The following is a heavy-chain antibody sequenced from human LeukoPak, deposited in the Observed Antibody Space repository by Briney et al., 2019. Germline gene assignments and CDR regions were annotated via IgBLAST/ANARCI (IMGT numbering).Heavy chain of an antibody. J-gene: IGHJ4*02. D-gene: IGHD1-26*01. V-gene: IGHV3-30*18. CDR3: GKGLGGSFAAGNY. Sequence: GGSLRLSCAASGFTFGTYGMHWVRQAPGKGLEWVAVISYDANDKYCADSVKGRFTIARDNSKNTLYLQMNSLRVEDTAVYYCGKGLGGSFAAGNYLGQGTPVTVSS. CDR1: GFTFGTYG. CDR2: ISYDANDK.